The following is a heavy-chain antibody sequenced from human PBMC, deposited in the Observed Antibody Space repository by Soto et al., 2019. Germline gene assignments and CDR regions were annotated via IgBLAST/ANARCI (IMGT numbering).Heavy chain of an antibody. V-gene: IGHV4-30-4*01. CDR1: GGSIGSGDYY. Sequence: SETLSLTCTVSGGSIGSGDYYWSWIRHPPGKGLEWIGYIYYSGSTYYNPSLKSRVTISVDTSKNQFSLKLSSVTAADTAVYYFASNGYGYTFYDYCGQGTLVTVS. CDR2: IYYSGST. D-gene: IGHD5-18*01. CDR3: ASNGYGYTFYDY. J-gene: IGHJ4*02.